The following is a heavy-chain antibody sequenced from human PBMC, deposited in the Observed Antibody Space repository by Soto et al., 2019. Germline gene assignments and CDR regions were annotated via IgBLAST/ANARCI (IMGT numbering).Heavy chain of an antibody. CDR2: ISYDGSNK. CDR1: GFTFSSYA. Sequence: QVQLVESGGGVVQPGRSLRLSCAASGFTFSSYAMHWVRQAPGKGLEWVAVISYDGSNKYYADSVKGRFTISRDNSKNTLYLQMNSLRAEDTAVYYCARDHEQWLSSWAHYAYYYYGMDVWGQGTTVTVSS. CDR3: ARDHEQWLSSWAHYAYYYYGMDV. V-gene: IGHV3-30-3*01. J-gene: IGHJ6*02. D-gene: IGHD6-19*01.